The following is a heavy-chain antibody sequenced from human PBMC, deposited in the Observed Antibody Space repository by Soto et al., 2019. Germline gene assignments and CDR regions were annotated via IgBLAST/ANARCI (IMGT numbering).Heavy chain of an antibody. Sequence: SETLSLTCTVSGGSISSYYWSWIRQPPGKGLEWIGYIYYSGSTNYNPSLKSRVTISVDTSKNQFSLKLSSVTAADTAVYYCARVEDYDSSGYYDYWGQGTPVTVSS. CDR3: ARVEDYDSSGYYDY. CDR1: GGSISSYY. J-gene: IGHJ4*02. V-gene: IGHV4-59*01. D-gene: IGHD3-22*01. CDR2: IYYSGST.